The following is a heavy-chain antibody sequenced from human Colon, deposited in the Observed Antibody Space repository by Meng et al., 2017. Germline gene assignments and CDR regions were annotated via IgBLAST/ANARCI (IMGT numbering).Heavy chain of an antibody. Sequence: QPQLQESGPGLVNPSDALSLTCGVSGDYIGTGAYYWGWIRQAPGKGLEWIGSIGHSGFTYYTPSVRSRVTVSIDTSKNQFSLKLTSVTAADTAVYFCVRSSAWVRTGFDPWGQGTLVTVSS. CDR3: VRSSAWVRTGFDP. D-gene: IGHD3-22*01. J-gene: IGHJ5*02. CDR1: GDYIGTGAYY. V-gene: IGHV4-39*01. CDR2: IGHSGFT.